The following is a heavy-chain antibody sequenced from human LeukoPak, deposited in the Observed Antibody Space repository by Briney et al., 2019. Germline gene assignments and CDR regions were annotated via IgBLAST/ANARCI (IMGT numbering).Heavy chain of an antibody. CDR1: GVSFSGYY. V-gene: IGHV4-34*01. CDR2: INHSGST. D-gene: IGHD3-10*01. J-gene: IGHJ4*02. Sequence: SETLSLTCAVYGVSFSGYYWSWIRQPPGKGREWISEINHSGSTNYNTSLKSRVTISVDTSKNQFSLKLSSVTAADTAVYYCARHRVALVYYGSGFRPHAHYYFDYWGQGTLVTVSS. CDR3: ARHRVALVYYGSGFRPHAHYYFDY.